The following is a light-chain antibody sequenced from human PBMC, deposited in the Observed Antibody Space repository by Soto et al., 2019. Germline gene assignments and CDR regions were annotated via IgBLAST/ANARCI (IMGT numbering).Light chain of an antibody. CDR3: CSYAGNNTLV. CDR1: SSNGGSYNF. CDR2: EVS. Sequence: QSALTQPASVSGSPGQSITISCTGTSSNGGSYNFVSWYRQYAGKAPELIIYEVSQRPSTFFNRFSGSKSGNTASLTVSGLQSDDEADYYCCSYAGNNTLVFGGGTKLTVL. V-gene: IGLV2-23*02. J-gene: IGLJ3*02.